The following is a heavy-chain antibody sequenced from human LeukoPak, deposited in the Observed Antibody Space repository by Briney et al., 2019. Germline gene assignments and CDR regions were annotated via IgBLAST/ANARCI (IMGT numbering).Heavy chain of an antibody. CDR2: INHSGST. CDR1: GGSFSGYY. Sequence: SETLSLTCAVYGGSFSGYYWSWIRQPPGKGLEWTGEINHSGSTNYNPSLKSRVTISVDTSKNQFSLKLSSVTAADTAVYYCARHRRNYGGLRYFDYWGQGTLVTVSS. J-gene: IGHJ4*02. CDR3: ARHRRNYGGLRYFDY. D-gene: IGHD1-7*01. V-gene: IGHV4-34*01.